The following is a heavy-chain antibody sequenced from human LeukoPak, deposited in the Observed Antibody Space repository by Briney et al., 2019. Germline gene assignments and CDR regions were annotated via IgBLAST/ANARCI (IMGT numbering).Heavy chain of an antibody. CDR2: ISSSSSYI. Sequence: GGSLRLSCAASGFTFSSYSMNWVRQAPGKGLEWVSSISSSSSYIYYADSVKSRFTISRDNAKNSLYLQMNSLRAEDTAVYYCARDLSYNYYDSSGPGPDAFDIWGQGTMVTVSS. CDR1: GFTFSSYS. J-gene: IGHJ3*02. CDR3: ARDLSYNYYDSSGPGPDAFDI. D-gene: IGHD3-22*01. V-gene: IGHV3-21*01.